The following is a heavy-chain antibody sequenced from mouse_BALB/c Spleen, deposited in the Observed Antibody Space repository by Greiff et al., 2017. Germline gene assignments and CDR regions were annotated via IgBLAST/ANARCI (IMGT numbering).Heavy chain of an antibody. CDR1: GFNIKDTY. J-gene: IGHJ3*01. D-gene: IGHD2-10*02. V-gene: IGHV14-3*02. CDR3: ARSKYGNYVAY. CDR2: IDPANGNT. Sequence: VQLQQSGAELVKPGASVKLSCTASGFNIKDTYMHWVKQRPEQGLEWIGRIDPANGNTKYDPKFQGKATITADTSSNTAYLQLSSLTSEDTAVYYCARSKYGNYVAYWGQGTLVTVSA.